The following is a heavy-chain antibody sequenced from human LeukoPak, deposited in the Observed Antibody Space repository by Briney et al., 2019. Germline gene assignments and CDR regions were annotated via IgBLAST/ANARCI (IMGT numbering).Heavy chain of an antibody. D-gene: IGHD2-2*01. CDR2: IRYDGSNK. CDR3: AKAASASAAIDY. Sequence: PGXGXXWVAFIRYDGSNKYYADSVKGRFTISRDNSKNTLYLQMNSLRAEDTAVYYCAKAASASAAIDYWGQGTLVTVSS. J-gene: IGHJ4*02. V-gene: IGHV3-30*02.